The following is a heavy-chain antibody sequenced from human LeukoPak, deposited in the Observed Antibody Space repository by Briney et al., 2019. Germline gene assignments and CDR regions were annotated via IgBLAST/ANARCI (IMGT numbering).Heavy chain of an antibody. J-gene: IGHJ4*02. Sequence: GGSLRLTCAASGFTFSSYAMSWVRQAPGKGLEWVSAISGSGGSTYYADSVKGRFTISRDNSENTLYLQMNSLRAEDTAVYYCAKGHVVVTAIIVFDYWGQGTLVTVSS. D-gene: IGHD2-21*02. CDR3: AKGHVVVTAIIVFDY. CDR2: ISGSGGST. CDR1: GFTFSSYA. V-gene: IGHV3-23*01.